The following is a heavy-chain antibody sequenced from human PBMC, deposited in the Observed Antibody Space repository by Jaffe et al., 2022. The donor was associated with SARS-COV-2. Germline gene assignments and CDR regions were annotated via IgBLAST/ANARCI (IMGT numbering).Heavy chain of an antibody. CDR3: AKEADTYVSSGMDV. D-gene: IGHD3-10*02. J-gene: IGHJ6*02. CDR1: GFTFSSYG. CDR2: ISYDGSKK. Sequence: QVQLVESGGGVVQPGRSLRLSCAASGFTFSSYGMHWVRQAPGKGLEWVAVISYDGSKKYYADSVKGRFTISRDNSKNTLYLQMNSLRDEDTAVYYCAKEADTYVSSGMDVWGQGTTVTVSS. V-gene: IGHV3-30*18.